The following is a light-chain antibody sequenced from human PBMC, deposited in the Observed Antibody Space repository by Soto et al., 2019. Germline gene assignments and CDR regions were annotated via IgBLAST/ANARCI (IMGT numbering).Light chain of an antibody. Sequence: EIVMTQSPLTLPVTPGEPASISCRSSQSLLYNNTYNYFDWYVQKPGKSPQLLIYFGSNRAPGVPDRLSGSGSGTDFTLKINRVEAEDVGTYYCMQALQSLTFGQGTRLEIK. V-gene: IGKV2-28*01. CDR2: FGS. CDR1: QSLLYNNTYNY. J-gene: IGKJ5*01. CDR3: MQALQSLT.